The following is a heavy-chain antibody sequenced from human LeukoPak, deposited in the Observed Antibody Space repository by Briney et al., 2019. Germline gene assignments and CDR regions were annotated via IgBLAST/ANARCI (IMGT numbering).Heavy chain of an antibody. D-gene: IGHD6-19*01. Sequence: ASVKVSCKASGYTFTGYYMHWVRQAPGQGMEWMGWINPNSGGTNYAQKFQGRVTMTRDTSISTDYMELSRLRSDDTAVYYCARDGDRYSSGWLHDYWGQGTLVTVSS. V-gene: IGHV1-2*02. CDR2: INPNSGGT. J-gene: IGHJ4*02. CDR3: ARDGDRYSSGWLHDY. CDR1: GYTFTGYY.